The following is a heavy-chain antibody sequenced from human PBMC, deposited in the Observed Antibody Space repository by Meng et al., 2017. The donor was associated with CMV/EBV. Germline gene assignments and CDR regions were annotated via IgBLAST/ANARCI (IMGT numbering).Heavy chain of an antibody. J-gene: IGHJ6*02. CDR3: ARGVAPIVVVPAAMSRRGMDV. D-gene: IGHD2-2*01. V-gene: IGHV4-30-4*08. CDR1: GGSISSGDYY. Sequence: SETLSLTCTVSGGSISSGDYYWNWIRQPPGTGLEWIGYIYYSGRTYYNPSLKSRVTISVDTSKNQFSLKLSSVTAADTAVYYCARGVAPIVVVPAAMSRRGMDVWGQGTTVTVSS. CDR2: IYYSGRT.